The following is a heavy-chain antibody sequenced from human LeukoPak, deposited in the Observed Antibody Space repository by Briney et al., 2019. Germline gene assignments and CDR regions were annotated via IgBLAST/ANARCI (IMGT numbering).Heavy chain of an antibody. CDR3: AKPPPRSCSANSSLYYFDY. D-gene: IGHD4/OR15-4a*01. CDR2: ISGSGGDT. V-gene: IGHV3-23*01. J-gene: IGHJ4*02. CDR1: GFTFSSYV. Sequence: GGSLRLSCAASGFTFSSYVMSWVRQAPGKGLEWVSAISGSGGDTYYAESVKGRFTISRDNSKNTLYLQMNSLRAEDTAVYYCAKPPPRSCSANSSLYYFDYGAQGTLATVS.